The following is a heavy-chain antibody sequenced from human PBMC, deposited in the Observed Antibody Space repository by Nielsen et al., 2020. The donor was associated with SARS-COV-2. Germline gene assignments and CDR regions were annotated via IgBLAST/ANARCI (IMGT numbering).Heavy chain of an antibody. D-gene: IGHD3-10*01. CDR3: AKDLHYYGSGSYYGVAGYYYYYYGMDV. Sequence: GESLKISCAASGFTFSSYAMSWVRQAPGKGLEWVSAISSSGGSTYYADSVKGRFTISRDNSKNTLYLQMNSLRAEDTAVYYCAKDLHYYGSGSYYGVAGYYYYYYGMDVWGQGTTVTVSS. CDR1: GFTFSSYA. CDR2: ISSSGGST. V-gene: IGHV3-23*01. J-gene: IGHJ6*02.